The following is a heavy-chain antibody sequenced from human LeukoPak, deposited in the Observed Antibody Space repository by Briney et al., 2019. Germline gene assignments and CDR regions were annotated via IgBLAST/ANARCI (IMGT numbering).Heavy chain of an antibody. V-gene: IGHV4-34*01. CDR3: ARGRRQTSITIIQTTAAALDI. CDR2: INHSGST. J-gene: IGHJ3*02. D-gene: IGHD3-22*01. Sequence: SETLSLTCAVYGGSFGGYYWSWIRQPPGKGLEWIGEINHSGSTNYNPSLKSRVTISVDTSKNQFSLKLSSVTAEDTAVYYCARGRRQTSITIIQTTAAALDIWGQGTTVTVSS. CDR1: GGSFGGYY.